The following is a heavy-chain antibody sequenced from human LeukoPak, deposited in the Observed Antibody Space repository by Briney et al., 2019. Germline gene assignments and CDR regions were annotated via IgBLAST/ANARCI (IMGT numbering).Heavy chain of an antibody. CDR1: GGSISSGGYS. V-gene: IGHV4-30-4*07. CDR3: ARGLNFDWSSPFNY. J-gene: IGHJ4*02. D-gene: IGHD3-9*01. CDR2: IYYSGST. Sequence: SETLSLTCAVSGGSISSGGYSWSWIRQPPGKGLEWIGYIYYSGSTYYNPSLKSRVTISVDTSKNQFSLKLSSVIAADTAVYYCARGLNFDWSSPFNYWGQGTLVTVSS.